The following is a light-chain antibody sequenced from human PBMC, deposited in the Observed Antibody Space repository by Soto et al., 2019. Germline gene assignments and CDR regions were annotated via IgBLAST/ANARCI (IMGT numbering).Light chain of an antibody. CDR2: DAS. CDR3: QQRSNWPIT. CDR1: QSVSSF. J-gene: IGKJ5*01. V-gene: IGKV3-11*01. Sequence: EIVLTQSPATLFLSPGERATLSCRASQSVSSFIAWYQQKPGQSPRLLIYDASNRATGIPARFSGSGSGTDFTLTISSLEPEDFAVYYCQQRSNWPITFGQGTRLEIK.